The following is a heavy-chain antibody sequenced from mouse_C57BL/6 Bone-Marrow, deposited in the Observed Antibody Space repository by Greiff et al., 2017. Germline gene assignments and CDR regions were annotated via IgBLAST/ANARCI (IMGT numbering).Heavy chain of an antibody. CDR3: ARGYYYCTWYFDV. CDR1: GYTFTSYW. V-gene: IGHV1-55*01. D-gene: IGHD1-1*01. CDR2: IYPGSGST. Sequence: QVQLQQSGAELVKPGASVKMSCKASGYTFTSYWRTWVKQRPGQGLEWSGDIYPGSGSTNYNEKFESKATLTVDTSSSTAYMQLSSLTSEDSAVYYCARGYYYCTWYFDVWGTGTTVTVSS. J-gene: IGHJ1*03.